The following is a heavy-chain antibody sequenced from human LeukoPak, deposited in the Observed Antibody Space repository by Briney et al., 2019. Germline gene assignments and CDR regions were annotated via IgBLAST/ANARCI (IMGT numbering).Heavy chain of an antibody. Sequence: ASVKVSCKASGYTFTGYYMHWVRQAPGQGLEWMGWINPNSGGTNYAQKFQGRVTMTTDTSTSTAYMELRSLRSDDTAVYYCARDWGVAAAGIDYWGQGTLVTVSS. CDR2: INPNSGGT. CDR1: GYTFTGYY. D-gene: IGHD6-13*01. CDR3: ARDWGVAAAGIDY. V-gene: IGHV1-2*02. J-gene: IGHJ4*02.